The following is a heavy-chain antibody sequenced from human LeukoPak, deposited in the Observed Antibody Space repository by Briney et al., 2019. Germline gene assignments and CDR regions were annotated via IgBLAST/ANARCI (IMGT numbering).Heavy chain of an antibody. CDR1: GGSIRSYY. CDR2: ISDSGST. V-gene: IGHV4-59*01. D-gene: IGHD3-22*01. Sequence: SETLSLTCTVSGGSIRSYYWSWIRQPPGKRLEWIGYISDSGSTNYNPSLKSRVTISVDTPKSQFSLKLSSVTAADTAVYYCATSAYYYDSSGFISYYYYGMDVWGQGTTVTVSS. J-gene: IGHJ6*02. CDR3: ATSAYYYDSSGFISYYYYGMDV.